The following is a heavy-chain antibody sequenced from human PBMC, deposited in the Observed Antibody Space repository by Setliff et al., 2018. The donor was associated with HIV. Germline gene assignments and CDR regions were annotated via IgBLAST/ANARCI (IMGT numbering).Heavy chain of an antibody. CDR1: RSTFNSHT. CDR2: IIPILGVA. Sequence: VASVKVSCKASRSTFNSHTINWVRQAPGQGLDWMGRIIPILGVANYAQRFQGKVTITADKSTSTAYMELTSLRFDDTAMYYCVRGVQSPPHYSYYYMDVWGEGTRVTVSS. J-gene: IGHJ6*03. V-gene: IGHV1-69*02. CDR3: VRGVQSPPHYSYYYMDV. D-gene: IGHD3-3*01.